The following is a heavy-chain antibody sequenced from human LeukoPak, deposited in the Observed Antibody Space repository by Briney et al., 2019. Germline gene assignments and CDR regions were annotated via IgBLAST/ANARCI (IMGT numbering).Heavy chain of an antibody. CDR1: GDSVSSNRAS. J-gene: IGHJ4*02. Sequence: SQTLSLTCAISGDSVSSNRASWTWIRQSPSRGLEWLGRTYYRSKWYNDYAVSLKSRISINPDTSKNQFSLQLSSVTPEDTAVYYCSRSDGASDFDYWGQGTLVTVSS. CDR2: TYYRSKWYN. D-gene: IGHD5-24*01. V-gene: IGHV6-1*01. CDR3: SRSDGASDFDY.